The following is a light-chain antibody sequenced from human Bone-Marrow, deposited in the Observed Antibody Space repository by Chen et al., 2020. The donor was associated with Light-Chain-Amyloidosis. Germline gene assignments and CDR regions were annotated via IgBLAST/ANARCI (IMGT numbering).Light chain of an antibody. CDR3: QSYDTSLSGSV. Sequence: QPLLTQPPSVSGAPGQRVTISCPGKSSNIGAGYDVHWYQQLPGAAPKLLIYGNGNRPSGVPERFSGFKSGTSASLAITGLLAEDEADYYCQSYDTSLSGSVFGGGTKLTVL. CDR2: GNG. CDR1: SSNIGAGYD. J-gene: IGLJ3*02. V-gene: IGLV1-40*01.